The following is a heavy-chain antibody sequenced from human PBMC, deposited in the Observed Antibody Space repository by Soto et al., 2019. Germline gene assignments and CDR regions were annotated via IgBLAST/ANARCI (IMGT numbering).Heavy chain of an antibody. V-gene: IGHV3-9*01. CDR1: GFTFGDYA. J-gene: IGHJ4*02. Sequence: EVQLVESGGTLVQPGRSLRLSCAASGFTFGDYAMHWVRQAPGKGLEWVSGFSWSNSPLGYADSVKGRFTISRDNAKKSLYLQMNNLRPEDTAFYYCAKDQDRWSIGGIASWGQGTLVTFST. CDR3: AKDQDRWSIGGIAS. D-gene: IGHD3-16*01. CDR2: FSWSNSPL.